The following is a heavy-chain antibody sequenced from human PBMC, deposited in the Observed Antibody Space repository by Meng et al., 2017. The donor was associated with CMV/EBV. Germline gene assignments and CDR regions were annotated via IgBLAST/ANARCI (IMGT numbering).Heavy chain of an antibody. D-gene: IGHD5-18*01. CDR3: ATLAVGVGYSYGPDY. CDR2: INPNSGGT. CDR1: GYTFTGYY. V-gene: IGHV1-2*02. Sequence: ASVKVSCKASGYTFTGYYMHWVRQAPGQGLEWMGWINPNSGGTNYAQKFQGRVTMTRDTSISTAYMELSRLRSDDTAVYYCATLAVGVGYSYGPDYWGQGTTVTVSS. J-gene: IGHJ4*03.